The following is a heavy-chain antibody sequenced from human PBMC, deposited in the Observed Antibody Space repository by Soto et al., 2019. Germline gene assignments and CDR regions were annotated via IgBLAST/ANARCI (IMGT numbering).Heavy chain of an antibody. CDR3: VTYGSGSYFFDY. J-gene: IGHJ4*02. CDR1: GGSINNYY. Sequence: PSETLSLTCTVSGGSINNYYWSWIRQPPGKGLEWIGYIYYSGSSNYNPSLKSRVTISVDTSKNQFSLKLISVTAADTAVYYCVTYGSGSYFFDYWGQGTLLTVSS. V-gene: IGHV4-59*01. CDR2: IYYSGSS. D-gene: IGHD3-10*01.